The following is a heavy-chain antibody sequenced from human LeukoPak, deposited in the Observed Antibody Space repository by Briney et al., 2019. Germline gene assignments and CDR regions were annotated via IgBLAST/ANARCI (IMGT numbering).Heavy chain of an antibody. V-gene: IGHV1-69*13. D-gene: IGHD3-22*01. J-gene: IGHJ4*02. CDR1: GGTFSRYG. CDR2: ITPLFGTP. Sequence: ASVKVSCKASGGTFSRYGTSWVRQAPGQGLEWMGGITPLFGTPNYAQKFQGRVTITADESTSTAYMELSSLRFEDTAVYYCAREWNYESIGYFYYYWGQGTLVTVSS. CDR3: AREWNYESIGYFYYY.